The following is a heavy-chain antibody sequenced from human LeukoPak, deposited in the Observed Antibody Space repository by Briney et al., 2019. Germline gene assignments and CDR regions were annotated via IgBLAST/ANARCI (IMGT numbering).Heavy chain of an antibody. J-gene: IGHJ4*02. Sequence: GGSLRLSCAASGFTFSSYAMTWVRQAPGKGLEWVSAISGSGGATYYTDSMKGRFAISRDNSKNTLYLQMSSLRAEDTAVYYCAKVPDYYDSSGYHFPDYWGQGTLVTVSS. CDR3: AKVPDYYDSSGYHFPDY. D-gene: IGHD3-22*01. V-gene: IGHV3-23*01. CDR1: GFTFSSYA. CDR2: ISGSGGAT.